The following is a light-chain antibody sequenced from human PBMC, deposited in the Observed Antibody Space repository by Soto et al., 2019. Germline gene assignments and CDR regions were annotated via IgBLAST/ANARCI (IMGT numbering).Light chain of an antibody. CDR1: QTVRNNY. CDR2: DAS. CDR3: QQFSSYPLT. J-gene: IGKJ4*01. Sequence: EFVLTQSPGTLSLSPGERDTLSCRASQTVRNNYLAWYQQKPGQAPRLLIYDASSRATGIPDRFSGRGSGTDFTLTISRLEPEDFAVYYCQQFSSYPLTVGGGTKVDIK. V-gene: IGKV3-20*01.